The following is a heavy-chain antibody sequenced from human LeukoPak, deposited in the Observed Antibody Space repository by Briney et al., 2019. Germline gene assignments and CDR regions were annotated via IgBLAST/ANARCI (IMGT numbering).Heavy chain of an antibody. D-gene: IGHD6-13*01. J-gene: IGHJ1*01. CDR2: IYHSGSS. V-gene: IGHV4-4*02. CDR3: ARDLRFGTAAVGRGTL. CDR1: RGSISSSNW. Sequence: SGTLSLTCAVSRGSISSSNWWNWVRQPPGKGLEWIGVIYHSGSSNYNPSLKSRVTMSVDKSKNYFSLKLSSVTAADTAVYYCARDLRFGTAAVGRGTLWGQGTLVTVSS.